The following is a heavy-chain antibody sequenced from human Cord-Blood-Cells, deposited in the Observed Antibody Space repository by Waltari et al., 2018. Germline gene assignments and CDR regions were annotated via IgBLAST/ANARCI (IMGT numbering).Heavy chain of an antibody. CDR1: GGSFSGYY. D-gene: IGHD6-13*01. CDR3: AHHSPRSSSSFDY. CDR2: INHSGST. J-gene: IGHJ4*02. Sequence: QVQLQQWGAGLLKPSETLSLTCAVYGGSFSGYYWSWIRQPPGKGLEWIGEINHSGSTNYNPTLKSRVTISVDTSKNQFSLRLSSVAAADTAVYYCAHHSPRSSSSFDYWGQGTLVTVSS. V-gene: IGHV4-34*01.